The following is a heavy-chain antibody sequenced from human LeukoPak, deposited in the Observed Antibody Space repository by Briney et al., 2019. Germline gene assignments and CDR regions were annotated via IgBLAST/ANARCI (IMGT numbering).Heavy chain of an antibody. J-gene: IGHJ3*02. CDR1: GGTFSSYA. D-gene: IGHD1-26*01. CDR3: ARKQTVGATHAFDI. CDR2: IIPIFGTA. Sequence: ASVKVSCKASGGTFSSYAISWVRQAPGQGLEWMGEIIPIFGTANYAQKLQGRATITADGSTRTAYMELGSLRSEDTAVYYCARKQTVGATHAFDIWGQGTMVIVSS. V-gene: IGHV1-69*13.